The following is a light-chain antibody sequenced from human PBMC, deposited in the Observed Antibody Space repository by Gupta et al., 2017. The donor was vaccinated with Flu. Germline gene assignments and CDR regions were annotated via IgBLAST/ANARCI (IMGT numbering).Light chain of an antibody. CDR2: KDK. J-gene: IGLJ2*01. CDR3: QSSDSSGTVV. Sequence: SYELTQPPSVSVSPGQTARIPCSGDALPRRYVYWYQHKSGQAPVLVIYKDKERASGIPERFSGSSSGTTATLTISEVQAEEEAAYDCQSSDSSGTVVFGGGTKLTVL. CDR1: ALPRRY. V-gene: IGLV3-25*02.